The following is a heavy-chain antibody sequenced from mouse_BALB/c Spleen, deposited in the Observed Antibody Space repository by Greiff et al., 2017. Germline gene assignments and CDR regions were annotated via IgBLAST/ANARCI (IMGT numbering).Heavy chain of an antibody. CDR2: ISSGGGNT. D-gene: IGHD2-1*01. CDR3: ARSPYGNYDY. CDR1: GFTFSSYT. V-gene: IGHV5-9*03. Sequence: KLMESGGGLVKPGGSLKLSCAASGFTFSSYTMSWVRQTPEKRLEWVATISSGGGNTYYPDSVKGRFTISRDNAKNNLYLQMSSLRSEDTALYYCARSPYGNYDYWGQGTTLTVSS. J-gene: IGHJ2*01.